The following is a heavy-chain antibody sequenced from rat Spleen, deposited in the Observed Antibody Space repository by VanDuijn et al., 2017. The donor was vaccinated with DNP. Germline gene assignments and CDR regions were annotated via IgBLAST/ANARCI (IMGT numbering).Heavy chain of an antibody. J-gene: IGHJ4*01. CDR2: INSAGRT. CDR3: ARTGRGYAMDA. D-gene: IGHD4-2*01. Sequence: EVQLQESGPGLVKPSQSLSLTCSVTGHSITNSYRWTWIRRFPGNRLAWMGYINSAGRTYYNLSHKGRISITRNTSRNQFFLQVNSVTTEDTATYYCARTGRGYAMDAWGQGTSVTVSS. CDR1: GHSITNSYR. V-gene: IGHV3-3*01.